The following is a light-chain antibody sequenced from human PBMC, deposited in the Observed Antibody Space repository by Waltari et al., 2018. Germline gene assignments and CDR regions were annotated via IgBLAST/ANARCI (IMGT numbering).Light chain of an antibody. Sequence: SYELTQPPSVSVSPGQTARTTCSGDAFPRQFAFWYQQKHGQAPVLVIYKDTERPSGIPERFSGSSSGTTVTLTISGVQAEDEADYYCLSADSSGPYLYVFGTGTTVTVL. CDR1: AFPRQF. J-gene: IGLJ1*01. CDR3: LSADSSGPYLYV. CDR2: KDT. V-gene: IGLV3-25*03.